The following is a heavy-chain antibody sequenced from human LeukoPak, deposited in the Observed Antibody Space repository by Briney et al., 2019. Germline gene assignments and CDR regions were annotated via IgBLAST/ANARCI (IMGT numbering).Heavy chain of an antibody. CDR3: ARSDVSDYYYGMDV. D-gene: IGHD3-16*01. Sequence: PGRSLRLSCAASGFTFSSYGMHWVRQAPGKGLEWVAVIWYDGSNKYYADSVKGRFTISRDSSKNTLYLQMNSLRAEDTAVYYCARSDVSDYYYGMDVWGQGTTVTVSS. CDR1: GFTFSSYG. CDR2: IWYDGSNK. J-gene: IGHJ6*02. V-gene: IGHV3-33*01.